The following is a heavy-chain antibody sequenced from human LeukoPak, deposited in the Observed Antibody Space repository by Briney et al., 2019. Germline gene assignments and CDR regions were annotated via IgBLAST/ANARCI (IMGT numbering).Heavy chain of an antibody. Sequence: GGSLRLSCAASGFTFSSYEMNCVRQAPGKGLEWVSYIRSSCSTIYYADSVKGRFTISRDNAKNSLYLQTNSLRAEDTAVYYCARDRSSGYYPLDYWGQGTLVTVSS. CDR3: ARDRSSGYYPLDY. D-gene: IGHD3-22*01. J-gene: IGHJ4*02. CDR2: IRSSCSTI. V-gene: IGHV3-48*03. CDR1: GFTFSSYE.